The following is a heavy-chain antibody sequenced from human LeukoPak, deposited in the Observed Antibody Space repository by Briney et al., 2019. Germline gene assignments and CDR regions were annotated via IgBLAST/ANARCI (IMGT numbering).Heavy chain of an antibody. CDR1: GGTFSSYA. Sequence: SVTVSCMASGGTFSSYAISWVRQPPGQGREGMGGIIAILGTANYAQKFEGRVTITTDESTSTAYMEPSSLRSEDTAVYYCARGLGYCSGGSCYVGVYYYYMDVWGKGTPVTVSS. D-gene: IGHD2-15*01. V-gene: IGHV1-69*05. J-gene: IGHJ6*03. CDR2: IIAILGTA. CDR3: ARGLGYCSGGSCYVGVYYYYMDV.